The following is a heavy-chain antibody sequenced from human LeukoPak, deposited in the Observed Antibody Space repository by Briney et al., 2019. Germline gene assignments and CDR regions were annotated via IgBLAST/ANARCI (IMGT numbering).Heavy chain of an antibody. CDR1: GFTFSSYA. CDR2: ISYDGSNK. Sequence: QPGGSLRLSCAASGFTFSSYAMHWVRQAPGKGLEWVAVISYDGSNKYYADSVKGRFTISRDNSKNTLYLQMNSLRAEDTAVYYCARELYGSGSPLCFDYWGQGTLVTVSS. J-gene: IGHJ4*02. CDR3: ARELYGSGSPLCFDY. V-gene: IGHV3-30*04. D-gene: IGHD3-10*01.